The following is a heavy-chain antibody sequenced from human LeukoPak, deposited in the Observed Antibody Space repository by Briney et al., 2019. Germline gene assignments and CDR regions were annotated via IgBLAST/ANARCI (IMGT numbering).Heavy chain of an antibody. Sequence: GGSLRLSCSASGFTFSGYAMHWVRQAPGKGLEHVSAISSSGGSTDYADSVKGRFTISRDNSKNTLYLQMSSLRTEDTAVYYCVKVDGEYGSGSYYFDYWGQGTLVTVSS. CDR3: VKVDGEYGSGSYYFDY. V-gene: IGHV3-64D*06. CDR1: GFTFSGYA. CDR2: ISSSGGST. J-gene: IGHJ4*02. D-gene: IGHD3-10*01.